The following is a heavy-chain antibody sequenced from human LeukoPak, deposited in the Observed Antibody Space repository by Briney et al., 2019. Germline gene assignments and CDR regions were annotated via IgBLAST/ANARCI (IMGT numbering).Heavy chain of an antibody. D-gene: IGHD3-3*01. CDR2: IIPIFGTA. J-gene: IGHJ3*02. CDR1: GGTFSSYA. CDR3: ATSRSRFLEWANAFDI. V-gene: IGHV1-69*06. Sequence: SVKVSCKASGGTFSSYAISWVQQAPGQGLEWMGGIIPIFGTANYAQKFQGRVTMTEDTSTDTAYMELSSLRSEDTAVYYCATSRSRFLEWANAFDIWGQGTMVTVSS.